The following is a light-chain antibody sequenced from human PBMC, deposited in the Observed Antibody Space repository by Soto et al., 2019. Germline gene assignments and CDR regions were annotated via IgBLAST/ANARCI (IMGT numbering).Light chain of an antibody. CDR1: QSIGSS. CDR3: QQRTYPTTT. V-gene: IGKV3-11*01. Sequence: EIGLTQSPATLSLTRGERPTRSCRASQSIGSSLAWYQQKPGQAPRLLMYGSYHRATGIPARFSGSGSGTDFTLTISSLEPEEFAVYYCQQRTYPTTTFCQGTRLEIK. CDR2: GSY. J-gene: IGKJ5*01.